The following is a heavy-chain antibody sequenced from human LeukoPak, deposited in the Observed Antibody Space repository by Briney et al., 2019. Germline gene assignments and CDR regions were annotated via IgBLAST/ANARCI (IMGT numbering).Heavy chain of an antibody. CDR2: IYYSGST. V-gene: IGHV4-39*07. CDR1: GGSISSSNYN. J-gene: IGHJ4*02. D-gene: IGHD3-22*01. Sequence: SETLSLTCTVSGGSISSSNYNWGWIRQPPGKGLEWIGNIYYSGSTYYNPSLKSRVTISVDTSKNQFSLKLSSVTAADTAVYYCARVTGYMIEDYFDSWGQGTLVTVSS. CDR3: ARVTGYMIEDYFDS.